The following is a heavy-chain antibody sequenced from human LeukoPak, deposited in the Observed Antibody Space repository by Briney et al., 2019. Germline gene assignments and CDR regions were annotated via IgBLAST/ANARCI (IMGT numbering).Heavy chain of an antibody. CDR2: ISISSNYI. CDR1: GFTFSRYS. V-gene: IGHV3-21*01. CDR3: ARGSRFGVVERDAFDI. J-gene: IGHJ3*02. Sequence: GGSLRLSCAASGFTFSRYSMNWVRQAPGKGLEWVSSISISSNYIYYTDSLKGRFTISRDNAKNSLYLQMNSLRAEDTAVYYCARGSRFGVVERDAFDIWGQGTMVTVSS. D-gene: IGHD3-3*01.